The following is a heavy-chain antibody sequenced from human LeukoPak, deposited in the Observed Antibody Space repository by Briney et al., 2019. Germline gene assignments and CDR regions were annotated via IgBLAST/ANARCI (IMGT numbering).Heavy chain of an antibody. CDR1: GGSFSGYY. CDR3: ARGRSGYVYGMDV. V-gene: IGHV4-34*01. Sequence: SETLSLTCAVYGGSFSGYYWSWIRQPPGKGLEWIGEINHSGSTNYNPSLKSRVTISVDTSKNQFSLKLSPVTAADTAVYYCARGRSGYVYGMDVWGQGPTVTVSS. CDR2: INHSGST. J-gene: IGHJ6*02. D-gene: IGHD5-12*01.